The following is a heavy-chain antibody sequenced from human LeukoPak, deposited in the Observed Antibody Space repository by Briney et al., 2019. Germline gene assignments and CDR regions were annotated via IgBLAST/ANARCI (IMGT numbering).Heavy chain of an antibody. J-gene: IGHJ3*02. Sequence: SETLSLTCAVYGGSFSGYYWSWIRQPPGKGLEWIGEINHSGSTNYNPSLKSRVTISVDTSKNQFSLKLSSVTAADTAVYYCASRPVLREARGAFDIWGQGTMVAV. V-gene: IGHV4-34*01. CDR1: GGSFSGYY. CDR3: ASRPVLREARGAFDI. D-gene: IGHD6-6*01. CDR2: INHSGST.